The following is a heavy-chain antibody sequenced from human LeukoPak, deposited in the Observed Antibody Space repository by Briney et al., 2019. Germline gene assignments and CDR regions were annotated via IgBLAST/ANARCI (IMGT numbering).Heavy chain of an antibody. CDR2: IWYDGSNK. D-gene: IGHD4-23*01. V-gene: IGHV3-33*01. CDR1: GFTFSSYG. CDR3: ARENSGWFDP. Sequence: GRSLRLSCAASGFTFSSYGMHWVRQAPGKGLEWVAVIWYDGSNKYYADSVKGRFTNSRDNSKNTLYLQMNSLRAEDTAVYYCARENSGWFDPWGQGTLVTVSS. J-gene: IGHJ5*02.